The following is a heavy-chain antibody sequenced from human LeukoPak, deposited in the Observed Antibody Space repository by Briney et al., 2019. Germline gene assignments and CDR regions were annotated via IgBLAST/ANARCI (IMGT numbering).Heavy chain of an antibody. CDR3: AREPGPFDY. V-gene: IGHV4-39*07. J-gene: IGHJ4*02. Sequence: SETLSLTCTVSGGSISNRSSYWAWVRQPPGKGLEWIGSIYYSGSTYYNPSLKSRVTISVDTSKNQFSLKLSSVTAADTAVYYCAREPGPFDYWGQGTLVTVSS. CDR2: IYYSGST. D-gene: IGHD1-14*01. CDR1: GGSISNRSSY.